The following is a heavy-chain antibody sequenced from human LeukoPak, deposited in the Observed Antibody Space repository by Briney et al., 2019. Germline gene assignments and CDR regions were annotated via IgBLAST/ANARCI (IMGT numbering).Heavy chain of an antibody. D-gene: IGHD6-19*01. Sequence: AGGSLRLSCAASGFTFSSYSMNWVRQAPGKGLEWVSYISSSSSTIYYADSVKGRFTISRDNAKNSLHLQMNSLRAEDTAVYYCSIAVAGKGGSFDYWGQGTLVTVSS. V-gene: IGHV3-48*01. CDR3: SIAVAGKGGSFDY. CDR2: ISSSSSTI. CDR1: GFTFSSYS. J-gene: IGHJ4*02.